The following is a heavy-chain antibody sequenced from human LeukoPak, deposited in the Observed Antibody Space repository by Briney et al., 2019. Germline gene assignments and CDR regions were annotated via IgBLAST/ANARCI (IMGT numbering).Heavy chain of an antibody. J-gene: IGHJ3*02. CDR1: GFTLSIYW. CDR2: INQDGSEK. CDR3: ARGFDGYYGFDI. Sequence: GGSLRFSCEASGFTLSIYWMSWVRQAPGKGLEWVANINQDGSEKYYVDSVKGRFTISRDNAKKSLYLQMNSLRVEDTAVYYCARGFDGYYGFDIWGQGTMVTVSS. D-gene: IGHD5-24*01. V-gene: IGHV3-7*05.